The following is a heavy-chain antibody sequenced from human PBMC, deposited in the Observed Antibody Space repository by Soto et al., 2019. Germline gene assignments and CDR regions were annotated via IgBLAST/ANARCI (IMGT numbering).Heavy chain of an antibody. CDR3: ASGYCTTTSCYP. D-gene: IGHD2-2*01. Sequence: QVQLVQSGAEVKKPGASVKVSCKASGYTFTGYYIHWVRQAPGQGLEWIGWINPNSGGTNYAQKFQGRVNMNSDTSLDKAYLELSRLRSDDTAVYYCASGYCTTTSCYPSGQGTLVTVSS. V-gene: IGHV1-2*02. CDR1: GYTFTGYY. J-gene: IGHJ5*02. CDR2: INPNSGGT.